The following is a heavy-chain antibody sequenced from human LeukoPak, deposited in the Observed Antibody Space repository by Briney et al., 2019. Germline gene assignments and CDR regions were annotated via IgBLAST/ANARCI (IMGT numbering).Heavy chain of an antibody. J-gene: IGHJ6*04. CDR3: ARVPYCSSTSCYQWFGEFPSPYGMDV. CDR1: GGSISSGGYY. CDR2: IYYSGST. Sequence: TLSLTCTVSGGSISSGGYYWSWIRQHPGKGLEWIGYIYYSGSTYYNPSLKSRVTISVDTSKNQFSLKLSSVTAADTAVYSCARVPYCSSTSCYQWFGEFPSPYGMDVWGKGTTVTVSS. D-gene: IGHD2-2*01. V-gene: IGHV4-31*03.